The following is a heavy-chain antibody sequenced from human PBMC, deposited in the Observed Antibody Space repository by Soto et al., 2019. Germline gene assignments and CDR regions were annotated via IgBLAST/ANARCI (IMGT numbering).Heavy chain of an antibody. Sequence: PEGSLRLSGAASGFTPTTTPLSWVRQPPGKGLEWVTTISGTASRTYYVDSVKGRFFISRDNAKNTRTLQMNNLTLDDTAVYYGANSFIHLVKWGPGTRGTVSS. CDR1: GFTPTTTP. CDR2: ISGTASRT. CDR3: ANSFIHLVK. J-gene: IGHJ4*02. D-gene: IGHD3-16*01. V-gene: IGHV3-23*01.